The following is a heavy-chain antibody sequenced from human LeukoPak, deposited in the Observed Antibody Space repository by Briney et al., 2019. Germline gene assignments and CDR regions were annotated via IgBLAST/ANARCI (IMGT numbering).Heavy chain of an antibody. CDR2: INHSGST. V-gene: IGHV4-34*01. Sequence: PGGSLRLSCAASGFTFSSYGMHWVRQPPGKGLEWIGEINHSGSTNYNPSLKSRVTISVDTSKNQFSLKLSSVTAADTAVYYCARVPTVVNLGVDYFDYWGQGTLVTVSS. J-gene: IGHJ4*02. CDR1: GFTFSSYG. D-gene: IGHD4-23*01. CDR3: ARVPTVVNLGVDYFDY.